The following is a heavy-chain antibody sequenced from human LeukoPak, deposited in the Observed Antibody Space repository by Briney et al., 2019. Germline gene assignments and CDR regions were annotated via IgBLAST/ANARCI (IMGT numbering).Heavy chain of an antibody. J-gene: IGHJ4*02. V-gene: IGHV1-69*13. D-gene: IGHD3-3*01. CDR1: GGTFSSYA. CDR3: ANGPVAGHYDFWSGYYYY. Sequence: ASVKVSCKASGGTFSSYAISWVRQAPGQGLEWMGGIIPIFGAANYAQKFQGRVTITADESTSTAYMELSSLRSEDTAVYYCANGPVAGHYDFWSGYYYYWGQGTLVTVSS. CDR2: IIPIFGAA.